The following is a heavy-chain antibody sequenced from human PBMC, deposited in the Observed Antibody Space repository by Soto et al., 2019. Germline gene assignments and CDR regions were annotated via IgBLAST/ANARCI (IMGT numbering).Heavy chain of an antibody. CDR3: ARGARNYDFWTGYSGSGRPDAFDI. Sequence: SVKVSCKASGGTFNSYAINWVRQAPGQGLEWMGGIIPIFGTANYAEKFQDRVTITADESTSTAYMELSSLRSEDTAVYYCARGARNYDFWTGYSGSGRPDAFDIWGQGTMV. D-gene: IGHD3-3*01. CDR1: GGTFNSYA. CDR2: IIPIFGTA. V-gene: IGHV1-69*13. J-gene: IGHJ3*02.